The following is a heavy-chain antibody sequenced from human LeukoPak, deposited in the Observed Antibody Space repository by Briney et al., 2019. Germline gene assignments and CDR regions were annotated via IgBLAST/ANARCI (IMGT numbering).Heavy chain of an antibody. CDR3: ARDPSPFDFWSGYYGYFDY. CDR1: GFTFSSYS. CDR2: ISSSSSYI. D-gene: IGHD3-3*01. Sequence: GGSLRLSCAASGFTFSSYSMNWVRQAPGKGLEWVSSISSSSSYIYYADSVKGRFTISRDNAKNSLYLQVNSLRAEDTAVYYCARDPSPFDFWSGYYGYFDYWGQGTLVTVSS. J-gene: IGHJ4*02. V-gene: IGHV3-21*01.